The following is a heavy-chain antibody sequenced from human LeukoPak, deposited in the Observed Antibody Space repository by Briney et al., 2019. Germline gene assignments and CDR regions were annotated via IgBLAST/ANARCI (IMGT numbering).Heavy chain of an antibody. D-gene: IGHD2-15*01. Sequence: PSETLSLTCTVSSGSVSSGGYYWNWIRQPPGKGLEWIGYINYSGSTNYIPTLESRVTISVDTSKSQFSLKLSSVTAADTAVYYCARDLDLGAATSGMDVWGQGTTVTVSS. V-gene: IGHV4-61*08. CDR2: INYSGST. CDR3: ARDLDLGAATSGMDV. J-gene: IGHJ6*02. CDR1: SGSVSSGGYY.